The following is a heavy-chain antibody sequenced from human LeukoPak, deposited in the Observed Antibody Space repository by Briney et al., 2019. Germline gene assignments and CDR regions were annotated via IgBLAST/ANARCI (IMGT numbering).Heavy chain of an antibody. CDR1: GFTFSNYG. J-gene: IGHJ4*02. CDR2: IRYDGNNK. V-gene: IGHV3-30*02. D-gene: IGHD1-14*01. Sequence: GGSLRLSCGASGFTFSNYGMLWVRQAPGKGLEWVAFIRYDGNNKLYADSMKGRFTISRDNSKDTLYLHINSLRAEDTAVYYCVKDNPLDYWGQGTLVIVSS. CDR3: VKDNPLDY.